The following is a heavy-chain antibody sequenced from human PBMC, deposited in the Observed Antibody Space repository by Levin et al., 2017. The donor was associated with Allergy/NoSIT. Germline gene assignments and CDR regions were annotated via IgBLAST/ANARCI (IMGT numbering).Heavy chain of an antibody. CDR3: ARDPVTIFGVVISNWFDP. D-gene: IGHD3-3*01. CDR2: ISSSGSTI. CDR1: GFTFSDYY. V-gene: IGHV3-11*01. J-gene: IGHJ5*02. Sequence: LSLTCAASGFTFSDYYMSWIRQAPGKGLEWVSYISSSGSTIYYADSVKGRFTISRDNAKNSLYLQMNSLRAEDTAVYYCARDPVTIFGVVISNWFDPWGQGTLVTVSS.